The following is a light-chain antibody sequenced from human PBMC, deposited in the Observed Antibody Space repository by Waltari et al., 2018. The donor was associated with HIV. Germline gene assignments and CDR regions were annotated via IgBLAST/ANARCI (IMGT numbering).Light chain of an antibody. CDR1: QSVSSSY. CDR3: QQYGSSPGLT. V-gene: IGKV3-20*01. CDR2: GAS. J-gene: IGKJ4*01. Sequence: EIVLTQSPGTLSLSTGERATLSCRASQSVSSSYLAWYQQKPGQAPRLLIYGASSRATGIPDRFSGSGSGTDFTLTISRLEPEDFAVYYCQQYGSSPGLTFGGGTKVEIK.